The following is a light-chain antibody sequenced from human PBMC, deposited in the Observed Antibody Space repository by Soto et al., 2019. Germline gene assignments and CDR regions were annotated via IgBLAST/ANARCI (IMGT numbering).Light chain of an antibody. V-gene: IGKV3-20*01. CDR2: GAS. J-gene: IGKJ1*01. Sequence: EHVLAQAPGPLSLSSGERAHLSCTVSQRVSNNYLAWYQQKPGQAPRLVIYGASSRGSGIPARFSAIGSGTDFTLTIGRLEPEDFAAYYCQQNRSSPSTFGQGTKVDIK. CDR3: QQNRSSPST. CDR1: QRVSNNY.